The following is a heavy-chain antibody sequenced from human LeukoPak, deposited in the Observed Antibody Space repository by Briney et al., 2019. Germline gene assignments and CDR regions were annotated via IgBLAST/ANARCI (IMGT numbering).Heavy chain of an antibody. D-gene: IGHD3-16*01. CDR3: ARASGDYVWGSYTSFDY. V-gene: IGHV4-59*01. J-gene: IGHJ4*02. CDR2: YSGST. Sequence: YSGSTNYNPSLKSRVTISVDTSKNQFSLKLSSVTAADTAVYYCARASGDYVWGSYTSFDYWGQGTLVTVSS.